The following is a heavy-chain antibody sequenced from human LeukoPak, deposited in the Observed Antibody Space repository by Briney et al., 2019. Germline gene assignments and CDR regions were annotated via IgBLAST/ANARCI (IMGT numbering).Heavy chain of an antibody. CDR2: INPDSSAT. CDR1: GFSLSTYW. J-gene: IGHJ3*02. V-gene: IGHV3-74*01. CDR3: VGGQEVWELLPDDGFDM. D-gene: IGHD1-26*01. Sequence: GGSLRLSCAASGFSLSTYWLHWVRQTPGKGLMWVSRINPDSSATSYADSVKGRFTISRDNAENTLYLRMNSLRREDTAVYYCVGGQEVWELLPDDGFDMWGQGTKVTVAS.